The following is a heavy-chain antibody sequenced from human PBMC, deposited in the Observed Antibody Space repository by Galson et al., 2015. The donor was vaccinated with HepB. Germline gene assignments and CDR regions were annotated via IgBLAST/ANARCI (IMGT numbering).Heavy chain of an antibody. V-gene: IGHV3-7*03. Sequence: SLRLSCAAFEFTFKTRWINWVRQPPGRGLEWVANMNQDGSEKYYVDSVKGRFTISRDNAKNSVYLQMDSLRAEDTAVYYCGGGSGWADFDCRGQGTLVTVSS. J-gene: IGHJ4*02. CDR1: EFTFKTRW. D-gene: IGHD6-19*01. CDR2: MNQDGSEK. CDR3: GGGSGWADFDC.